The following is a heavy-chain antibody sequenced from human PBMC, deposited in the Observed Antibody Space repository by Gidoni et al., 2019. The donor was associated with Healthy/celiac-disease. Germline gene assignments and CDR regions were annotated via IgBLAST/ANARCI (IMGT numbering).Heavy chain of an antibody. CDR1: GYSFTSYW. V-gene: IGHV5-51*03. J-gene: IGHJ2*01. CDR2: IYPGDSDT. Sequence: EVQLVQSGAEVNKPGESLKISCKGSGYSFTSYWTGWVRQMPGKGLEWMGIIYPGDSDTRYSPSFQGQVTISADKSISTAYLQWSSLKASDTAMYYCARLEYCTNGVCYTREFISWYFDLWGRGTLVTVSS. CDR3: ARLEYCTNGVCYTREFISWYFDL. D-gene: IGHD2-8*01.